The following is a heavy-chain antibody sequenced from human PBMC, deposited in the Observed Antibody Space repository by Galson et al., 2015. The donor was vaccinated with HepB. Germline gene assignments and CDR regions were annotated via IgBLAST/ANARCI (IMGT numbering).Heavy chain of an antibody. CDR1: GYTFTSYA. D-gene: IGHD3-22*01. CDR3: AREREGKYYYDSSIQLYWYFDL. Sequence: SVKVSCKASGYTFTSYAMNWVRQAPGQGLEWMGWINTNTGNPTYAQGFTGRFVFSLDTSVSTAYLQISSLKAEDTAVYYCAREREGKYYYDSSIQLYWYFDLWGRGTLVTVSS. V-gene: IGHV7-4-1*02. CDR2: INTNTGNP. J-gene: IGHJ2*01.